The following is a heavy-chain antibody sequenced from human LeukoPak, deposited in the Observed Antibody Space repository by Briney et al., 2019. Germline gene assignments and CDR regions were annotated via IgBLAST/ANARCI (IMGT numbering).Heavy chain of an antibody. Sequence: GGSLRLSCAASGFDFSGYWMHWVRQDAGKGLVWVSRIKGDGSSTTYADSVKGRFTISRDNAKNTVYLQMNSLRAEDTAVYYCVRDKTYGYNLWGQGTRVTVSS. CDR1: GFDFSGYW. J-gene: IGHJ5*02. CDR2: IKGDGSST. D-gene: IGHD5-18*01. CDR3: VRDKTYGYNL. V-gene: IGHV3-74*01.